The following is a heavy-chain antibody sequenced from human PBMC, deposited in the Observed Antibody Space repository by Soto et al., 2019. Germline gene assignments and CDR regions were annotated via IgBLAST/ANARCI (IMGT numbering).Heavy chain of an antibody. CDR2: IYYSGST. CDR3: ARHWPHSGSYYFDY. J-gene: IGHJ4*02. Sequence: SETLSLTCTVSGGSISSSRYYLGWIRQPPGKGLEWIGSIYYSGSTYYNPSLKSRVTISVDTSKNQFSLKLSSVTAADTAVYYCARHWPHSGSYYFDYWGQGTLVTVS. V-gene: IGHV4-39*01. CDR1: GGSISSSRYY. D-gene: IGHD1-26*01.